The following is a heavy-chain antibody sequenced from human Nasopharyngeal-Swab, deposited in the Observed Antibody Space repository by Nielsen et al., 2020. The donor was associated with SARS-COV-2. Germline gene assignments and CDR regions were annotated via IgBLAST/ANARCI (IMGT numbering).Heavy chain of an antibody. CDR2: IHSDPSNT. V-gene: IGHV3-23*03. Sequence: GESLKISCAASGFTFSSYAMSWVRQAPGKGLEWVSVIHSDPSNTYYVDSVEGRFTISRDNSKKPLFLQMDSLRAEDTAVYYCAKVRSWRLDTFDSWGQGTLVTVSS. J-gene: IGHJ4*02. CDR1: GFTFSSYA. D-gene: IGHD6-13*01. CDR3: AKVRSWRLDTFDS.